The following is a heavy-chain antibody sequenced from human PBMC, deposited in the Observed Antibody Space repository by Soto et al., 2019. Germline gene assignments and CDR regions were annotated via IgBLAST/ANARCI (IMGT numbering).Heavy chain of an antibody. CDR3: ARVVAVAGTRYKCFDP. D-gene: IGHD6-19*01. CDR1: GYTFTSCG. V-gene: IGHV1-18*01. J-gene: IGHJ5*02. CDR2: ISAYNGNT. Sequence: ASVKVSCKASGYTFTSCGISWVRQAPGQGLDCMGWISAYNGNTNYAQKLQGRVTMTTDTSTSTAYMELRSLRSDDTAVYYCARVVAVAGTRYKCFDPWGQGTRDTVSS.